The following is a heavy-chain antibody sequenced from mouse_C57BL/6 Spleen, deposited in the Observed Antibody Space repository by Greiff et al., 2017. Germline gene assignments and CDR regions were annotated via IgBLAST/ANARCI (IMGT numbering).Heavy chain of an antibody. CDR3: ARRGLYYDYEGYFDV. CDR1: GYTFTDYY. J-gene: IGHJ1*03. D-gene: IGHD2-4*01. CDR2: IYPGSGNT. V-gene: IGHV1-76*01. Sequence: QVQLQQSGAELVRPGASVKLSCKASGYTFTDYYINWVKQRPGQGLEWIARIYPGSGNTYYNEKFKGKATLTAEKSSSTAYMQLSSLTSEDSAVYFCARRGLYYDYEGYFDVWGTGTTVTVSS.